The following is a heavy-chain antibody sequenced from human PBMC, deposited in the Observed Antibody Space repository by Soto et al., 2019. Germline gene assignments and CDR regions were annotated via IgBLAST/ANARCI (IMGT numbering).Heavy chain of an antibody. J-gene: IGHJ4*02. CDR3: VREDGVVGASSAFDS. D-gene: IGHD1-26*01. Sequence: GGSLRLSFVASGFALTTYTMNWVRQGPGTGLEWVSSINGRSNYKYYSDSVKGRFTVSRDNAQNSLFLQMSRLGPEDTAVYYCVREDGVVGASSAFDSWGQGTLVTVSS. V-gene: IGHV3-21*01. CDR1: GFALTTYT. CDR2: INGRSNYK.